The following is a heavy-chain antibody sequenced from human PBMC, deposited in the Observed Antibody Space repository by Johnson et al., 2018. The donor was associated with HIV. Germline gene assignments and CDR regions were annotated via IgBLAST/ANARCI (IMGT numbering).Heavy chain of an antibody. CDR2: IGPAADT. V-gene: IGHV3-13*01. J-gene: IGHJ3*02. D-gene: IGHD6-6*01. CDR1: GFTFEDYA. Sequence: VQLVESGGGLVQSGRSLRLSCVASGFTFEDYAMHWVRQAPGKGLEWVSPIGPAADTYYPGSVKGRFTVSRDNSKNTLYLQMNSLRAEDTAVYYCARDGYSSSSFGAFDIWGQGTMVTVSS. CDR3: ARDGYSSSSFGAFDI.